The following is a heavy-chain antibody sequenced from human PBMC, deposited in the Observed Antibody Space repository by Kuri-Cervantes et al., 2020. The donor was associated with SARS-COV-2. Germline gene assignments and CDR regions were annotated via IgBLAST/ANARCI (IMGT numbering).Heavy chain of an antibody. V-gene: IGHV1-18*01. J-gene: IGHJ6*02. CDR1: GYSFTAYS. Sequence: ASVKVSCKASGYSFTAYSYAWVRQAPGQGPEWIGWINVNDGDTSYARKVQGRVTMTTDTSTTTVYMDLRSLRSDDTAVYYCARESHLFLDAWGQGTTVTVSS. D-gene: IGHD3-10*02. CDR2: INVNDGDT. CDR3: ARESHLFLDA.